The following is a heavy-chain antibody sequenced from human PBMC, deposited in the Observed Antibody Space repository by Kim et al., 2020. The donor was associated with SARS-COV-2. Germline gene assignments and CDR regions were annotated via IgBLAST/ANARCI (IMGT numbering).Heavy chain of an antibody. CDR1: GFTFSSYA. D-gene: IGHD3-22*01. V-gene: IGHV3-23*01. CDR3: AKESYYYDSSGYYQLSAGAFDI. J-gene: IGHJ3*02. CDR2: ISGSGGST. Sequence: GGSLRLSCAASGFTFSSYAMSWVRQAPGKGLEWVSAISGSGGSTYYADSVKGRFTISRDNSKNTLYLQMNSLRAEDTAVYYCAKESYYYDSSGYYQLSAGAFDIWGQGTMVTVSS.